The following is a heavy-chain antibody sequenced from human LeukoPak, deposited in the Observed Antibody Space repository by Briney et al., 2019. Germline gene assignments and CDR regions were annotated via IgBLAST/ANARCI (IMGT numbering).Heavy chain of an antibody. CDR3: ARALKYDFWSGYYSYYFDY. V-gene: IGHV4-31*03. J-gene: IGHJ4*02. CDR2: IYYSGST. D-gene: IGHD3-3*01. Sequence: SETLSLTRTVSGGSISSGGYYWSWIRQHPGKGLEWIGYIYYSGSTYYNPSLKSRVTISVDTSKNQFSLKLSSVTAADTAVYYCARALKYDFWSGYYSYYFDYWGQGTLVTVSS. CDR1: GGSISSGGYY.